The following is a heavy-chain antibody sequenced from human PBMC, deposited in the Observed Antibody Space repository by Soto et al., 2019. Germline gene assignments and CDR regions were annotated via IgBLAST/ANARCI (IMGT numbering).Heavy chain of an antibody. CDR1: GFTFSSYA. CDR3: ARDLHGKTYGMDV. CDR2: ISGSGGST. J-gene: IGHJ6*02. V-gene: IGHV3-23*01. Sequence: EVQLLESGGGLVQPGGSLRLSCAASGFTFSSYAMSWVRQAPGKGLEWVSAISGSGGSTYYADSVKGRFTISRDNAKNSLYLQMNSLRAEDTAVYYCARDLHGKTYGMDVWGQGTTVTVSS.